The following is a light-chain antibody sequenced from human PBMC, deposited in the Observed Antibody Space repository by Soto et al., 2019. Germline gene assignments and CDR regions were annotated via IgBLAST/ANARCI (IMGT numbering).Light chain of an antibody. V-gene: IGLV2-8*01. J-gene: IGLJ1*01. CDR1: SSDVGGYNY. CDR2: EVS. Sequence: QSVLTQPPSASGSPGQSVTISCTGTSSDVGGYNYVSWYQQHPGKAPKLMIYEVSKRPSGVPDRFSGSKSGNTASLTVSGLQAEDEADYYCSSYAGSNNVFGTGNKVPVL. CDR3: SSYAGSNNV.